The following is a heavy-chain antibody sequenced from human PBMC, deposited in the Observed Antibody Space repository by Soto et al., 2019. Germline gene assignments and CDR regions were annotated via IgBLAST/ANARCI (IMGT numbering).Heavy chain of an antibody. Sequence: QVQLVQSGAEVKKPGASVKVSCKASGYTFTGYYMHWVRQAPGQGLEWMGWINPNSGGTNYAQKFHGWVTMTRDTSSSTAYMELSRLRSDDTAVYYCARGIRARRFYDFWSGYSNRYYFDYWGQGTLVTVSS. CDR1: GYTFTGYY. D-gene: IGHD3-3*01. CDR3: ARGIRARRFYDFWSGYSNRYYFDY. J-gene: IGHJ4*02. V-gene: IGHV1-2*04. CDR2: INPNSGGT.